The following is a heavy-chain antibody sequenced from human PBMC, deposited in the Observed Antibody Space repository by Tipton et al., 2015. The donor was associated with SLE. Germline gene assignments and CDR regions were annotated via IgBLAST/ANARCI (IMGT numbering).Heavy chain of an antibody. V-gene: IGHV4-39*07. CDR3: AGVEEGVLDY. J-gene: IGHJ4*02. CDR2: IYFSGST. Sequence: TLSLTCTVSGCSISSSSHSWGWIRQPPGKGLEWFGSIYFSGSTYYNPSPKSRVTISVDTAKNQSSLKLSSVTAADTAVYYCAGVEEGVLDYWGQGTLVTVSS. D-gene: IGHD1-1*01. CDR1: GCSISSSSHS.